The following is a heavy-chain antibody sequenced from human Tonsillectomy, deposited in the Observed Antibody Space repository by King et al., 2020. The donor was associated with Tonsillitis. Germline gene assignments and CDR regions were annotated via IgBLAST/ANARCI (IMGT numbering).Heavy chain of an antibody. J-gene: IGHJ4*02. V-gene: IGHV3-23*04. CDR2: ISGSGGST. Sequence: VQLVESGGGLVQPGGSLRLSCAASGFTFSSYAMSWVRQAPGKGLEWVSAISGSGGSTYYADSVKGRFTISRDNSKNTLYLQINSLRAEDTAVYYCAKEGHITMIVVVIRRGFDYWGQGTLVTVSS. D-gene: IGHD3-22*01. CDR3: AKEGHITMIVVVIRRGFDY. CDR1: GFTFSSYA.